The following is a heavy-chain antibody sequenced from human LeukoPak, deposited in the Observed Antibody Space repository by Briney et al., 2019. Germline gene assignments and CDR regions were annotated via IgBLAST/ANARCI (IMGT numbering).Heavy chain of an antibody. CDR2: IYPGDSDT. J-gene: IGHJ6*03. CDR1: GYSFTSYW. CDR3: ARAPWNDYYYYYMDV. D-gene: IGHD1-1*01. Sequence: GESLKISCKGSGYSFTSYWIGWVRQMPGKGLEWMGIIYPGDSDTRYSPSFQGQVTISADKSISTAYLQWSSLKASDTAMYYCARAPWNDYYYYYMDVWGKGTTVTVSS. V-gene: IGHV5-51*01.